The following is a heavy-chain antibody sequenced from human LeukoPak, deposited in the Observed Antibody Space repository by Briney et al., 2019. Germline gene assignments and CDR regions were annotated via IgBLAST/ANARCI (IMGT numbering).Heavy chain of an antibody. Sequence: PGGSLRLSCAAFGFTFSNYAIHWVRQAPGKGLEWVTFISYDGSNYYYPDSVKGRFTISRDNSKNTLYLQMNSLRPEDTAVYYCARGTPLSGVAFPYYYGMDVWGQGTTVTVSS. CDR2: ISYDGSNY. CDR3: ARGTPLSGVAFPYYYGMDV. J-gene: IGHJ6*02. D-gene: IGHD1-26*01. CDR1: GFTFSNYA. V-gene: IGHV3-30-3*01.